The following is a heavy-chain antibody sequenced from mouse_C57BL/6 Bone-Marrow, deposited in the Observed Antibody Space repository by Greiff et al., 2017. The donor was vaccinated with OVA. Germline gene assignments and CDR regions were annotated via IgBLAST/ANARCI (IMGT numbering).Heavy chain of an antibody. CDR3: ARFYYGNPYYYAMDY. Sequence: VKVVESGPGLVAPSQSLSITCTVSGFSLTSYGVDWVRQSPGKGLEWLGVIWGVGSTNYNSALKSRLSISKDNSKSQVFLKMNSLQTDDTAMYYCARFYYGNPYYYAMDYWGQGTSVTVSS. D-gene: IGHD2-1*01. V-gene: IGHV2-6*01. CDR2: IWGVGST. CDR1: GFSLTSYG. J-gene: IGHJ4*01.